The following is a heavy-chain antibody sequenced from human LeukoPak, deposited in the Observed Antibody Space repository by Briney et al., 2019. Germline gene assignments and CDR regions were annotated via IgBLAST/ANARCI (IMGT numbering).Heavy chain of an antibody. J-gene: IGHJ6*03. CDR1: GFTFSSYA. CDR3: AKDKINYYGSGSYIDYYYYMDV. V-gene: IGHV3-23*01. D-gene: IGHD3-10*01. Sequence: PGGSLRLSCAASGFTFSSYAMNWVRQAPGKGLEWVSVISGSGGTTYYADSVRGRFTISRDNSRNTLYLQMNSLRAEDTAIYYCAKDKINYYGSGSYIDYYYYMDVWGKGTTVTVSS. CDR2: ISGSGGTT.